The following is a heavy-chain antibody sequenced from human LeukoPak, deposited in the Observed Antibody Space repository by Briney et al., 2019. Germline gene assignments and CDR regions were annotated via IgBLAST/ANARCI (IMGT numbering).Heavy chain of an antibody. J-gene: IGHJ4*02. CDR2: FDSSGST. CDR1: GGSFTSRSFY. CDR3: ARQYSSSLGGGY. D-gene: IGHD5-12*01. Sequence: SETLSLTCTVSGGSFTSRSFYWGWIRQPPGKGLDWIGNFDSSGSTYYNPSLKSRVTISVDTSKNQFSLKLSSVTAADTAVYYCARQYSSSLGGGYWGQGTLVTVSS. V-gene: IGHV4-39*01.